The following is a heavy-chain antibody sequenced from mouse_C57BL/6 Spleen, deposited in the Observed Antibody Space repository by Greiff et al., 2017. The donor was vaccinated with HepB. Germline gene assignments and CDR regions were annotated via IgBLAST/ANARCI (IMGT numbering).Heavy chain of an antibody. V-gene: IGHV1-76*01. J-gene: IGHJ2*01. CDR1: GYTFTDYY. D-gene: IGHD2-1*01. CDR2: IYPGSGNT. Sequence: VQLVESGAELVRPGASVKLSCKASGYTFTDYYINWVKQRPGQGLEWIARIYPGSGNTYYNEKFKGKATLTAEKSSSTAYMQLSSLTSEDSAVYFCARGPYGNLFDYWGQGTTLTVSS. CDR3: ARGPYGNLFDY.